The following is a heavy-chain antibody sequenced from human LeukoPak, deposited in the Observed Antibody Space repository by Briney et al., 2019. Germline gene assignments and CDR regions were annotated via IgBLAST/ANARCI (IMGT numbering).Heavy chain of an antibody. Sequence: GGSLRLSCAASGFTFSTYWMNWVRQAPGKGLEWVGRIKSQTDGGTTTYTAPVQGRFTISRDDSKNTLYLQTDSLKTEDTAVYYCTTYKPQPSGGLFDYWGQGTLVTVSS. V-gene: IGHV3-15*01. CDR2: IKSQTDGGTT. CDR3: TTYKPQPSGGLFDY. D-gene: IGHD1-14*01. J-gene: IGHJ4*02. CDR1: GFTFSTYW.